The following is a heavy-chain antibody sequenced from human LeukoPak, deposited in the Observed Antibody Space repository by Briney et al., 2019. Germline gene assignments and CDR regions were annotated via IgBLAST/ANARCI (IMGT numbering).Heavy chain of an antibody. D-gene: IGHD2-2*01. CDR2: IGSTSI. Sequence: GGSLRLSCAASGFSTITYSMGWVRQAPGRGLEWVSYIGSTSIYADPVRGRFTISRDNAKNSLYLQMNSLRAEDTAVYYCARDGPPAGAGDFDDRGQGTPVTVSS. CDR1: GFSTITYS. J-gene: IGHJ4*02. CDR3: ARDGPPAGAGDFDD. V-gene: IGHV3-48*01.